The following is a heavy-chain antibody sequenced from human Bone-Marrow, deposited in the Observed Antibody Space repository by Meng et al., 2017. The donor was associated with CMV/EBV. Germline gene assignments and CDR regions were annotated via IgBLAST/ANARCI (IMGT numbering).Heavy chain of an antibody. CDR1: GFSLNTYS. CDR2: ISYDGSNK. Sequence: GGSLRLSCAASGFSLNTYSLHWVRQAPGKGLDWVAVISYDGSNKYYADSVKGRFTISRDNSKKKIYLQMNSLRTEDTAMYYCARDMQAAAYYWGQGMRVTVSS. J-gene: IGHJ4*02. D-gene: IGHD6-13*01. V-gene: IGHV3-30-3*01. CDR3: ARDMQAAAYY.